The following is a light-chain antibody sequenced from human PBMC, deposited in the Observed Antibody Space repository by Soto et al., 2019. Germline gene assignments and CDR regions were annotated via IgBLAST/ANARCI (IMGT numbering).Light chain of an antibody. V-gene: IGKV3D-20*02. J-gene: IGKJ1*01. Sequence: EIVLTQSPGTLSLSPGERATLSCRASQSVSSSYLAWYQQKPGQAPRLLIYGASSRPTGIPDRFSGSGSGTDFTLTISRLEPEDFAIYYCHQRQSWPRTFGQGTKVDIK. CDR3: HQRQSWPRT. CDR1: QSVSSSY. CDR2: GAS.